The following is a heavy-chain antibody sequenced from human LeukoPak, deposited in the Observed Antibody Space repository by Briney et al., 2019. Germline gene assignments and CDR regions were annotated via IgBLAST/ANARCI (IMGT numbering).Heavy chain of an antibody. CDR1: GFTFSSYS. CDR3: ATAGMVRGVPPVPDDY. CDR2: ISSSSRYI. J-gene: IGHJ4*02. V-gene: IGHV3-21*01. D-gene: IGHD3-10*01. Sequence: PGGSLRLSCAASGFTFSSYSMNWVRQAPGKGLDWVSSISSSSRYIYYADSVKGRFTISRDNAKNSLYLQMNSLRAEDTAVYYCATAGMVRGVPPVPDDYWGQGTLVTVSS.